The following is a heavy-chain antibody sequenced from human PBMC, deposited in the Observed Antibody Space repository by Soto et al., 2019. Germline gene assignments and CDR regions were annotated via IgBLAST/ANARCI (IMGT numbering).Heavy chain of an antibody. CDR3: ARPRAATSAFDI. V-gene: IGHV1-69*13. CDR2: IIPIFGTA. CDR1: GGTFSSYS. J-gene: IGHJ3*02. D-gene: IGHD2-15*01. Sequence: ASVKVCYKASGGTFSSYSISWVQQAPGQGLEWMGGIIPIFGTANYAQKFQGRVTITADESTSTAYMELSTLRSEDTAVYYCARPRAATSAFDIWGQGKMVPVS.